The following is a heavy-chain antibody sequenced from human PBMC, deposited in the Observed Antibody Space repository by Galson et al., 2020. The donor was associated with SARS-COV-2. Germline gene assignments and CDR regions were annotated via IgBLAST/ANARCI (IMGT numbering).Heavy chain of an antibody. J-gene: IGHJ4*02. CDR3: ATLTTDDY. CDR1: GYNFTAYY. V-gene: IGHV1-2*02. CDR2: IDPDRGGT. Sequence: ASVKVSCKASGYNFTAYYIHWERQAPGQGLEWMGWIDPDRGGTKYAQTYQGRVTMTRDTSITTSYMTLTRLRSDDTAKYYCATLTTDDYWGQGTLVTVSS.